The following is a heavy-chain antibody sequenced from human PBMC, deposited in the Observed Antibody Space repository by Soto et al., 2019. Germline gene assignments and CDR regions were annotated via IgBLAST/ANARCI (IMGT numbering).Heavy chain of an antibody. D-gene: IGHD3-9*01. Sequence: SETLSLTCSVSGGSINSKSYFWGWIRQTPGKGLEWIASINYVGKTYYSPSLKSRLAISVDTSKNQLSLRLSSVTAADTAVYYCARDRYGGFDYWGLGTLVT. CDR1: GGSINSKSYF. CDR3: ARDRYGGFDY. CDR2: INYVGKT. V-gene: IGHV4-39*02. J-gene: IGHJ4*02.